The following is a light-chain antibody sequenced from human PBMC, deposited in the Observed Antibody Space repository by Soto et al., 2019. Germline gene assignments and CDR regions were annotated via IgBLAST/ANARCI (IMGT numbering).Light chain of an antibody. CDR3: TSYASSDTYV. J-gene: IGLJ1*01. Sequence: QSVLTQPASVSGSPGQSITISCTGTSSDVDGYKYVSWYQQHPGKAPKLMIYAVSNRPSGVSNRFSGSKSGNTASLTISGLQAEDEADYYCTSYASSDTYVFGTGTQLTVL. V-gene: IGLV2-14*01. CDR2: AVS. CDR1: SSDVDGYKY.